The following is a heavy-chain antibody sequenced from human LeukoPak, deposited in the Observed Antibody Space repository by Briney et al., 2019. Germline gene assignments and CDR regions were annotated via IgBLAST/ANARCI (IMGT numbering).Heavy chain of an antibody. Sequence: GGSLRLSCAASGFTLSDYYMSWIRKAPGKGLEWVSYISISGSTIYYSDSVKGRFTISRDNAKNSVYLQINSLRVEDTAVYYCAGAWSRVDGFDIWGQGTMVTVSS. V-gene: IGHV3-11*04. CDR3: AGAWSRVDGFDI. CDR1: GFTLSDYY. J-gene: IGHJ3*02. D-gene: IGHD2-8*02. CDR2: ISISGSTI.